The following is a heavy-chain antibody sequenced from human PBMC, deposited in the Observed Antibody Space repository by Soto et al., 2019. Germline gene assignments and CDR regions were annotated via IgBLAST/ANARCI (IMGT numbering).Heavy chain of an antibody. Sequence: ASVKVSCKASGYNFITYGISWLRQAPGRGLEWMGWISTDNTNRNYAQNFQERVTMTTDTSTNTAYMELRSLRSDDTAIYYCARDRPGISVIRAVKTYNYFDPWGQGTLVTVSS. J-gene: IGHJ5*02. CDR3: ARDRPGISVIRAVKTYNYFDP. D-gene: IGHD3-10*01. CDR2: ISTDNTNR. V-gene: IGHV1-18*01. CDR1: GYNFITYG.